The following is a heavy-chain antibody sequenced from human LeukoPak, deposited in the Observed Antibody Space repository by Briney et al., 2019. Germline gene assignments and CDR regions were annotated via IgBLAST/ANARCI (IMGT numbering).Heavy chain of an antibody. J-gene: IGHJ4*02. CDR2: INHSGST. Sequence: SETLSLTCAVYGGSFSGYYWSWIRQPPGKGQEWIGEINHSGSTNYNPSLKSRVTISVDTSKSQFSLKLSSVTAADTAVYYCARRHSSGWYLSYWGQGTLVTVSS. CDR3: ARRHSSGWYLSY. D-gene: IGHD6-19*01. V-gene: IGHV4-34*01. CDR1: GGSFSGYY.